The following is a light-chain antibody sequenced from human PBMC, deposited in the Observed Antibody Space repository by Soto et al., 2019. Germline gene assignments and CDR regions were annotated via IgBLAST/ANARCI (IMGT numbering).Light chain of an antibody. CDR3: QSYDSSLSGYV. CDR1: GSNIGAPYD. CDR2: GST. J-gene: IGLJ1*01. Sequence: VLTQPPSLSGAPGQRVTISCTGSGSNIGAPYDVHWYQHLPGTAPKLLIYGSTNRPSGVPGRFSGSKSGTSASLAITGLQAEDEADYYCQSYDSSLSGYVFGAGTKLTVL. V-gene: IGLV1-40*01.